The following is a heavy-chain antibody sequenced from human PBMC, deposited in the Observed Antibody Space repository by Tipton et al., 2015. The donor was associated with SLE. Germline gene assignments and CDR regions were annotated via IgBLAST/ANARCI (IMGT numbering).Heavy chain of an antibody. CDR2: FYHSGDT. D-gene: IGHD2-2*01. CDR1: GDSLSSKY. V-gene: IGHV4-59*12. Sequence: TLSLTCTVSGDSLSSKYWSWIRQPPGRGLEWTATFYHSGDTYYNPSLKSRVTILVDTPKNQFSLQLSSVTAADTAVYYCARVPAVYYYYMDVWGKGTTVTVSS. CDR3: ARVPAVYYYYMDV. J-gene: IGHJ6*03.